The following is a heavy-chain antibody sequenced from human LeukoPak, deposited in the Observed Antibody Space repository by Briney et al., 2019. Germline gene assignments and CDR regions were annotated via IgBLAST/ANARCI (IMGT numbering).Heavy chain of an antibody. D-gene: IGHD1-26*01. V-gene: IGHV1-69*05. J-gene: IGHJ4*02. Sequence: ASMKVSCKASGGTFSSYAISWVRQAPGQGLEWMGRIIPIFGTANYAQKFQGRVTITTDESTSTAYMELSSLRSEDTAVYYCASGVGARDPFDYWGQGTLVTVSS. CDR3: ASGVGARDPFDY. CDR2: IIPIFGTA. CDR1: GGTFSSYA.